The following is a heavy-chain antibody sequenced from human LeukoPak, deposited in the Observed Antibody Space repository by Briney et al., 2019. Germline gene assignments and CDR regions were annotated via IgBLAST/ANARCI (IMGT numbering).Heavy chain of an antibody. V-gene: IGHV3-23*01. CDR3: ARNTHGITMIVSLDY. CDR1: GFTFSSYA. CDR2: ISGSGGST. J-gene: IGHJ4*02. D-gene: IGHD3-22*01. Sequence: GGSLRLSCAASGFTFSSYAMSWVRQAPGKGLEWVSAISGSGGSTYYADSVKGRFTISRDNSKNTLYLQMNSLRAEDTAVYFCARNTHGITMIVSLDYWGQGTLVTVSS.